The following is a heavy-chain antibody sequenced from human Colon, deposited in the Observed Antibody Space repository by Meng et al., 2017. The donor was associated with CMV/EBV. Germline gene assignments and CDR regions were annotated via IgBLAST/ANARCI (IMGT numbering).Heavy chain of an antibody. CDR1: FTSYD. CDR3: ARGASLAAAGTGGYNWFDP. Sequence: FTSYDINWVRQATGQGLEWMGWMNPNSGNTGYAQKFQGRVTITRNTSISTAYMELSSLRSEDTAVYYCARGASLAAAGTGGYNWFDPWGQGTLVTVSS. V-gene: IGHV1-8*03. D-gene: IGHD6-13*01. CDR2: MNPNSGNT. J-gene: IGHJ5*02.